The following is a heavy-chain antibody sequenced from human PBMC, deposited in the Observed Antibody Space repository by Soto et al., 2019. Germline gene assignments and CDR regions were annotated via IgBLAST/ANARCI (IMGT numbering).Heavy chain of an antibody. CDR2: ISYDGSNK. D-gene: IGHD2-21*01. J-gene: IGHJ2*01. CDR1: GFTFSSYA. CDR3: AGDGSPIVPVIVVVLFYWYFDL. V-gene: IGHV3-30-3*01. Sequence: LRLSCAASGFTFSSYAMHWVRQAPGKGLEWVAVISYDGSNKYYADSVKGRFTISRDNSKNTLYLQMNSLRAEDTAVYYCAGDGSPIVPVIVVVLFYWYFDLWGRGTLVTVSS.